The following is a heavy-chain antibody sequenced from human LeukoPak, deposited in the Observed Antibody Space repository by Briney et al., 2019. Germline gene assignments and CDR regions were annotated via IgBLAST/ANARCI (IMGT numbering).Heavy chain of an antibody. CDR3: VKDRLWSFEY. Sequence: PGGSLRLSCAASGFTFRKTNIHWVRQAPGKGLEWVALISSDSNKKWFRDSERGRFTVSRDNSKNTVSLQLNSLRTEDTALYYCVKDRLWSFEYWGQGTPVIVSS. CDR2: ISSDSNKK. V-gene: IGHV3-30*18. CDR1: GFTFRKTN. J-gene: IGHJ4*02. D-gene: IGHD2/OR15-2a*01.